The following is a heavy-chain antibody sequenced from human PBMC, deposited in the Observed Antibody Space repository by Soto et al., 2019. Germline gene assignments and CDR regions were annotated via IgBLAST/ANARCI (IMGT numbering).Heavy chain of an antibody. V-gene: IGHV4-59*08. Sequence: SETLSLTCTVSGGSISSYYWSWIRQPPGKGLEWIGYIYYSGSTNYNPSLKSRVTISVDTSKNQFSLKLSSVTAADTAVYYCARSYDILTGYYGFPPDYWGQGTLVTVS. D-gene: IGHD3-9*01. CDR3: ARSYDILTGYYGFPPDY. CDR2: IYYSGST. CDR1: GGSISSYY. J-gene: IGHJ4*02.